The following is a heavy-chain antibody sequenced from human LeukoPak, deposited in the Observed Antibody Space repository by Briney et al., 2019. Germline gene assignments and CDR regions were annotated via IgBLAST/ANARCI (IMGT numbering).Heavy chain of an antibody. CDR1: GFTFSSYW. Sequence: GGSLRLSCAASGFTFSSYWMSWVRQAPGKGLEWVANIKQDGSEKYYVDSVKGQITISRDNAKNSLYLQMNSLRDDDTAVYHCALSSIHKDYYFGMDVWGQGTTVTVSS. CDR3: ALSSIHKDYYFGMDV. V-gene: IGHV3-7*03. CDR2: IKQDGSEK. D-gene: IGHD2-2*01. J-gene: IGHJ6*02.